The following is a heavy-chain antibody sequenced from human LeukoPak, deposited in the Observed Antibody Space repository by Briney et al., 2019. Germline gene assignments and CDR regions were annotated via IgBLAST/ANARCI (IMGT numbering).Heavy chain of an antibody. CDR2: THTGGSYV. J-gene: IGHJ4*02. CDR1: ELIFNSYS. Sequence: GGSLRLSCAASELIFNSYSMNWVRQAPGKGLEWVSSTHTGGSYVYYADSVKGRFTISRDNVKKSLYVQMNSLRAEDTGVYYCARDEPVGATTGWGQGTLVTVSS. V-gene: IGHV3-21*01. D-gene: IGHD1-26*01. CDR3: ARDEPVGATTG.